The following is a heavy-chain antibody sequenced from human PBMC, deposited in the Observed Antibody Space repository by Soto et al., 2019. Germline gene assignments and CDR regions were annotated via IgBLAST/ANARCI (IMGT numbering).Heavy chain of an antibody. J-gene: IGHJ5*02. CDR1: VEFFSNYG. CDR3: ARVFPDGCVDPGVVRGYLAT. Sequence: QAQLVQSGAEVKEPGSSVKVSCKASVEFFSNYGISWVRQAPGQGLEWMGGIIPIFGTISYAEKFQGRVTITADQSTNTVYMQLLIMRFADAAVYYGARVFPDGCVDPGVVRGYLATWGRGTLVTVSS. CDR2: IIPIFGTI. V-gene: IGHV1-69*01. D-gene: IGHD3-10*01.